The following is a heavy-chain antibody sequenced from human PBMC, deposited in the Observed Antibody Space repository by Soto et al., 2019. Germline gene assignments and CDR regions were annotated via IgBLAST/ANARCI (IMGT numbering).Heavy chain of an antibody. V-gene: IGHV4-31*03. J-gene: IGHJ6*02. CDR2: ISYSGST. D-gene: IGHD3-10*01. CDR1: GGSISTSVYY. Sequence: TLTLAYTVSGGSISTSVYYWSWIRQHPGTGLEWIGHISYSGSTYYNPSLKSRVTISVDTSKNQFSLKLSSVTAADTAVYYCARLHRFYGSGSYYGYYYYGMDVWGQGTTVTVSS. CDR3: ARLHRFYGSGSYYGYYYYGMDV.